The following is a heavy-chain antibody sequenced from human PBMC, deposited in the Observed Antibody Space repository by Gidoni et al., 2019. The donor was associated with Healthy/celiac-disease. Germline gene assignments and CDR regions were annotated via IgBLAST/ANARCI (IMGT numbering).Heavy chain of an antibody. Sequence: EVQLVESGGGLVQPGGSLRLSCAASGFTFSSYEMNWVRQAPGKGLEWVSYISSSGSTIYYADSVKGRFTISRDNAKNSLYLQMNSLRAEDTAVYYCARVGASSINWFDPWGQGTLVTVSS. CDR3: ARVGASSINWFDP. CDR1: GFTFSSYE. J-gene: IGHJ5*02. V-gene: IGHV3-48*03. CDR2: ISSSGSTI. D-gene: IGHD6-13*01.